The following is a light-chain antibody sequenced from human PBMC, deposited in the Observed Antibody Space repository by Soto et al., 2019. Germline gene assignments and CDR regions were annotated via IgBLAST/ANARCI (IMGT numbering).Light chain of an antibody. CDR3: QQRTDRPPWT. Sequence: EIVFTQSPGTLSLSPGERATLSCRASQSIGLAIAWYQHKPGQAPRLLIFDASQRATGIPARFRGSGSGTDFTLSISSLEPEDFAVYYCQQRTDRPPWTFGQGTKVDIK. J-gene: IGKJ1*01. CDR2: DAS. V-gene: IGKV3-11*01. CDR1: QSIGLA.